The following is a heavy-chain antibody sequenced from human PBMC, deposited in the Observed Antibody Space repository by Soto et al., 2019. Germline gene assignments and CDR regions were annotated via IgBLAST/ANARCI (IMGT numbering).Heavy chain of an antibody. D-gene: IGHD6-19*01. CDR1: GFTFSNVW. CDR2: IKSKTDGGTT. CDR3: TPLALKYSSGWYEFSD. V-gene: IGHV3-15*07. Sequence: EVQLVESGGGLVKPGGSLRLSCAASGFTFSNVWMNWVRQAPGKGLEWVGRIKSKTDGGTTDYAAPVKGRFTISRDDSKNTLCLQMNSLKTEYTAVYYCTPLALKYSSGWYEFSDWGQGTLVTVSS. J-gene: IGHJ4*02.